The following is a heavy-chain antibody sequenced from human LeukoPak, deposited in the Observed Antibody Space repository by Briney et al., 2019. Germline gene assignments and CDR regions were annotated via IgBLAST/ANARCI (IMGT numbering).Heavy chain of an antibody. D-gene: IGHD3-22*01. CDR3: ARESYYYGRSGHFRGGLNPFGY. J-gene: IGHJ4*02. CDR2: ISADNGNT. V-gene: IGHV1-18*01. Sequence: ASVRVSCKASGDTFTSYGISWVRQAPGQGLEWMGWISADNGNTNHAQTLQGRVTMTTDTTTSTAYMELRSLRSDDTAVYYCARESYYYGRSGHFRGGLNPFGYWGQGTLVTVSS. CDR1: GDTFTSYG.